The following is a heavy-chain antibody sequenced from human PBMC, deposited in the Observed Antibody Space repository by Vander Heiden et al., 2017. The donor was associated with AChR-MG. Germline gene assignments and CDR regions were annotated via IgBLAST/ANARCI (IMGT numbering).Heavy chain of an antibody. CDR1: GFTFSSYW. CDR3: ARDPYISSWYPWYYYYMDV. J-gene: IGHJ6*03. CDR2: IKQDGSEK. Sequence: EVQLVESGGGLVQPGGSLRLSCAASGFTFSSYWMSWVRQAPGKGLEWVANIKQDGSEKYYVDSVKGRVTTSRDNAKNSLYLQMNSLRAEETAVYYCARDPYISSWYPWYYYYMDVWGKGTTVTVSS. V-gene: IGHV3-7*01. D-gene: IGHD6-13*01.